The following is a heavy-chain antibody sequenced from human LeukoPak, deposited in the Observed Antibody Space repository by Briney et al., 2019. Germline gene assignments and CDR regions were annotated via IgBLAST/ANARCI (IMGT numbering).Heavy chain of an antibody. D-gene: IGHD5-18*01. V-gene: IGHV7-4-1*02. CDR3: ARDGDTAMDARFDY. Sequence: GASVKVSCKASGYTFSSYALNWVRQAPGQGHEWMGWINTNTGSPTYAQGFTGRFVFSLDTSVSTAYLQISSLKAEDTAVYYCARDGDTAMDARFDYWGQGTLVTVSS. CDR1: GYTFSSYA. J-gene: IGHJ4*02. CDR2: INTNTGSP.